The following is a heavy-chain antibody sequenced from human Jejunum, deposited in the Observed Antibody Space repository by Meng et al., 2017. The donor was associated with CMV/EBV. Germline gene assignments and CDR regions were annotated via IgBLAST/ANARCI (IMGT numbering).Heavy chain of an antibody. CDR2: ISAYNGNT. CDR3: ARGQYYQYYYGLDV. V-gene: IGHV1-18*01. D-gene: IGHD3-16*01. J-gene: IGHJ6*02. Sequence: GYSFTGYGVGWVRQAPGQALEWVGWISAYNGNTNYAQKFQGRVTMTTDTSTGTAYMELRSLKVDDTAVYYCARGQYYQYYYGLDVWGLGTTVTVSS. CDR1: GYSFTGYG.